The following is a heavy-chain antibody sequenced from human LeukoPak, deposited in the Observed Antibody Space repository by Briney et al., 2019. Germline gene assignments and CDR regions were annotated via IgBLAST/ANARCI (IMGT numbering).Heavy chain of an antibody. CDR2: ISYDGSNK. CDR3: ATSGYCSGGSCYSFDY. Sequence: GGSLRLSCAASGFTFSSYAMHWVRQAPGKGLGWVAVISYDGSNKYYADSVKGRFTISRDNSKNTLYLQMNSLRAEDTAVYYCATSGYCSGGSCYSFDYWGQGTLVTVSS. CDR1: GFTFSSYA. D-gene: IGHD2-15*01. J-gene: IGHJ4*02. V-gene: IGHV3-30-3*01.